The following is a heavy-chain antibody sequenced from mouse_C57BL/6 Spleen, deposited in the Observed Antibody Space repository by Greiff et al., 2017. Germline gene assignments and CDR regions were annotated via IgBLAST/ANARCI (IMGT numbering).Heavy chain of an antibody. V-gene: IGHV5-9-1*02. CDR3: TTPYDYDGAWFAY. Sequence: VQLKQSGEGLVKPGGSLKLSCAASGFTFSSYAMSWVRQTPEKRLEWVAYISSGGDYIYYADTVKGRFTISRDNARNTLYLQMSSLKSEDTAMYYSTTPYDYDGAWFAYWGQGTLVTVSA. D-gene: IGHD2-4*01. CDR1: GFTFSSYA. CDR2: ISSGGDYI. J-gene: IGHJ3*01.